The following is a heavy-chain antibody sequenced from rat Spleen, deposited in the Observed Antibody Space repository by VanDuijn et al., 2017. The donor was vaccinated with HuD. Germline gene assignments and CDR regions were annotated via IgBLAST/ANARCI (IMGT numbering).Heavy chain of an antibody. CDR2: ISYDGGST. J-gene: IGHJ4*01. CDR3: TTATRVSNVMDA. Sequence: EVQLVESGGGLVQPGRSLKLSCAASGFTFSNYGMAWVRQAPTKGLEWVASISYDGGSTYYRDSVKGRFTISRDNAKSSLYLQMDSLRSEDTATYYCTTATRVSNVMDAWGQGASVTVSS. D-gene: IGHD1-4*01. V-gene: IGHV5-20*01. CDR1: GFTFSNYG.